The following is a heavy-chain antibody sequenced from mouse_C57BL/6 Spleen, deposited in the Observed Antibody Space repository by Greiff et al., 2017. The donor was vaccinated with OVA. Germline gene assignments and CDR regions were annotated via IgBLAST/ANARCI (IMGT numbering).Heavy chain of an antibody. V-gene: IGHV5-4*01. J-gene: IGHJ1*03. CDR3: ARERGLLLYFDF. Sequence: EVQGVESGGGLVKPGGSLKLSCAASGFTFSSYAMSWVRQTPEKRLEWVATISDGGSYTYYPDNVKGRFTISRDNAKNNLYLQMSHLKSEDTAMYYCARERGLLLYFDFWGTGTTVTVSS. CDR2: ISDGGSYT. D-gene: IGHD2-3*01. CDR1: GFTFSSYA.